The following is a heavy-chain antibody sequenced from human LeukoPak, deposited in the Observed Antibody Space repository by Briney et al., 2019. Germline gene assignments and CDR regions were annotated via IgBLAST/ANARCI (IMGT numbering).Heavy chain of an antibody. J-gene: IGHJ4*02. D-gene: IGHD3-3*01. CDR1: GGSISSYY. CDR3: ARHYYYDFWSGYGPFDY. CDR2: IYYSGST. V-gene: IGHV4-59*08. Sequence: KTSETPSLTCTVSGGSISSYYWSGIRQPPGKGLEWIGYIYYSGSTNYNPSLKSRVTISVDTSKNQFSLKLSSVTAADTAVYYCARHYYYDFWSGYGPFDYWGQGTLVTVSS.